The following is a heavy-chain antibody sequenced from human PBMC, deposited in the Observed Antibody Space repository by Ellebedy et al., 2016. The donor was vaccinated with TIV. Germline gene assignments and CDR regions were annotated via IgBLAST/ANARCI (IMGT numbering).Heavy chain of an antibody. Sequence: PGGSLRLSCAASGFTFDNYNMNWVRQAPGKGLEWVSSISLSSSFIYYADSLKGRFTISRDNAKNLLYLQMNSLKVEDTAVYYCARGGRGTHLYYYALDVWGQGTTVTVSS. V-gene: IGHV3-21*01. CDR2: ISLSSSFI. CDR3: ARGGRGTHLYYYALDV. D-gene: IGHD5-12*01. CDR1: GFTFDNYN. J-gene: IGHJ6*02.